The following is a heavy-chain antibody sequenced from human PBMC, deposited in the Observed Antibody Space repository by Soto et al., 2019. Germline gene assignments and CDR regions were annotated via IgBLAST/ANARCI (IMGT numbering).Heavy chain of an antibody. V-gene: IGHV4-61*01. D-gene: IGHD3-3*01. J-gene: IGHJ6*02. Sequence: LSLTCTVSGGSVSSGSYYWSWIRQPPGKGLEWIGYIYYSGSTNYNPSLKSRVTISVDTSKNQFSLKLSSVTAADTAVYYCARARYDFWSGYLNVWGQGTTVTSP. CDR1: GGSVSSGSYY. CDR3: ARARYDFWSGYLNV. CDR2: IYYSGST.